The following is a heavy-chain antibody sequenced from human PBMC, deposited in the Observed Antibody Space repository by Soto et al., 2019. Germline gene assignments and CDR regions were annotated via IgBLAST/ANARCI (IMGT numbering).Heavy chain of an antibody. CDR1: GYTFTDYF. CDR2: INPDNGGT. Sequence: ASVKVSCKASGYTFTDYFIHWVRQAPGQGLEWMGWINPDNGGTVYAQKFQGRITMARDTPVSIVYMELSGLRSGDTAVYYCTRSTQYSASLEFDFWGQGTLVTVSS. J-gene: IGHJ4*02. V-gene: IGHV1-2*02. D-gene: IGHD5-12*01. CDR3: TRSTQYSASLEFDF.